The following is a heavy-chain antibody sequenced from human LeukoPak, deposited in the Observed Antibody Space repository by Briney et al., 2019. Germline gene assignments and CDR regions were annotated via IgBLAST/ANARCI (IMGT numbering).Heavy chain of an antibody. J-gene: IGHJ4*02. Sequence: PSETLSLTCTASGGSISSNSHYWGWIRQAPGKGLEWIGSIYYSGTTYYNPSLKSRVTISVDTSKNQFSLKLRSVTAADTGVYYCTRRCSGSSCYSDYWGQGTLVTVSS. CDR2: IYYSGTT. V-gene: IGHV4-39*01. CDR3: TRRCSGSSCYSDY. CDR1: GGSISSNSHY. D-gene: IGHD2-15*01.